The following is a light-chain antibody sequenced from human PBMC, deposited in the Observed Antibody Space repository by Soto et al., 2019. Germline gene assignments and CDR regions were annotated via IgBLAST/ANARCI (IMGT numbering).Light chain of an antibody. CDR2: GAS. CDR1: QSISSSY. V-gene: IGKV3-20*01. J-gene: IGKJ4*01. CDR3: QQNYNQPLT. Sequence: EVVLTQSPGTLSLSPGERATLSCRASQSISSSYLAWYQQKPGQAPRVLIYGASSRAAGIPDRFSSSRTGTAFTPTISTLEPEDFAVYYCQQNYNQPLTFGGGTKLEIK.